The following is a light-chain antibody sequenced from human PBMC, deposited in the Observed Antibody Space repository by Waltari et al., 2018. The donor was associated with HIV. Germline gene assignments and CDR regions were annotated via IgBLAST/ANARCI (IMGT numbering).Light chain of an antibody. V-gene: IGLV1-40*01. Sequence: QSVLTQAPSVSGAPGQRVTIPCSGSSPNIGAGYDAHWSQQRPGTDPKLLIYGDTNRPSGVPDRFSGSKSGTSASLVITGLQADDEADYYCQSFDSSLSSSVVFGGGTKLTVL. CDR1: SPNIGAGYD. CDR3: QSFDSSLSSSVV. CDR2: GDT. J-gene: IGLJ2*01.